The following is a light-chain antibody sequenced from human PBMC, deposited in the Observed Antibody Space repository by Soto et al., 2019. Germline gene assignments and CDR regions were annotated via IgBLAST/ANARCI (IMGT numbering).Light chain of an antibody. CDR1: QSVSSSY. CDR2: GAS. V-gene: IGKV3-20*01. Sequence: EIVLTQSPGTLSLSPGERATLSCRASQSVSSSYLAWYQQKPGQAPRLLIYGASSRATGIPERFSGSGSGTEFTLTISRLEPEDFAVYYCQQYGSSPRTFGQGTKVEIK. CDR3: QQYGSSPRT. J-gene: IGKJ1*01.